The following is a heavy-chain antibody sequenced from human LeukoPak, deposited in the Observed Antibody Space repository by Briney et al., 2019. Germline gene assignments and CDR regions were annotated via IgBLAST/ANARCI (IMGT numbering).Heavy chain of an antibody. V-gene: IGHV3-23*01. J-gene: IGHJ6*02. Sequence: PGGSLRLSCAASGFTFSSYAMSWVRQAPGKGLEWVSTISASGGSTYYADSVKGRFTISRDNSKNTLYLQMNSLRAEDTVVYYCAKGKGSEYSSSGMDVWGQGITVTVSS. D-gene: IGHD6-13*01. CDR2: ISASGGST. CDR3: AKGKGSEYSSSGMDV. CDR1: GFTFSSYA.